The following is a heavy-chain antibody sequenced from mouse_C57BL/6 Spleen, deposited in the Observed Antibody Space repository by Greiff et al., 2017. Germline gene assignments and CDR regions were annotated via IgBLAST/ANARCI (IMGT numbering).Heavy chain of an antibody. CDR1: GYTFTSYS. CDR2: IYPRSGNT. V-gene: IGHV1-81*01. Sequence: QVQLQQSGAELARPGASVKLSCKASGYTFTSYSISWVKQRTGQGLEWIGEIYPRSGNTYYNEKFKGKATLTADKSSSTAYMELRSLTSEDSAVYFCARDDYYGSSLAWFAYWGQGTLVTVSA. J-gene: IGHJ3*01. D-gene: IGHD1-1*01. CDR3: ARDDYYGSSLAWFAY.